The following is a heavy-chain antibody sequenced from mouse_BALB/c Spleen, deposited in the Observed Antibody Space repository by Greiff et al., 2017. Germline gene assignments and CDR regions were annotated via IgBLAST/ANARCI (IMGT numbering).Heavy chain of an antibody. J-gene: IGHJ2*01. V-gene: IGHV1S56*01. D-gene: IGHD3-1*01. CDR3: ARSGNYLDD. CDR1: GYTFTSYY. CDR2: IYPGNVNT. Sequence: QVQLQQSGPELVKPGASVRISCKASGYTFTSYYIHWVKQRPGQGLEWIGWIYPGNVNTKYNEKFKGKATLTADKSSSTAYMQLSSLTSEDSAVYFCARSGNYLDDWGQGTTLTVSS.